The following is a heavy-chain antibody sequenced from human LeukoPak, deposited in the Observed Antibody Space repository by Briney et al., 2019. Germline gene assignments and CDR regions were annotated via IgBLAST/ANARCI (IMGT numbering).Heavy chain of an antibody. CDR3: ASGEGPDY. Sequence: GRFLRLSCAVPGFTFSSYGMHWVRQAPGKGLEWVAVISYDGSNKYYTDSVKGRFTISRDNSKNTLYLQMNSLRAQDTAVSYCASGEGPDYWGQGTLVTVSS. D-gene: IGHD3-10*01. CDR1: GFTFSSYG. V-gene: IGHV3-30*03. CDR2: ISYDGSNK. J-gene: IGHJ4*02.